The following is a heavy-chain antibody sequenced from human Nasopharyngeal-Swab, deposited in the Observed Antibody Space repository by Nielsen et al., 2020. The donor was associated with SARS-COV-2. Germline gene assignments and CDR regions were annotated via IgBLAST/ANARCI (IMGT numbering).Heavy chain of an antibody. J-gene: IGHJ6*02. Sequence: SETLSLTCSVSGGSFNGFYWNWIRQAPGKGLEWIGEINPNERTNYNPSLKSQIAMLVDTSKNQVSLKVSSVSGGDTAVYYCARAGRVGDAYTGLDVWGQGTTVTVSS. CDR2: INPNERT. CDR3: ARAGRVGDAYTGLDV. CDR1: GGSFNGFY. D-gene: IGHD5-24*01. V-gene: IGHV4-34*01.